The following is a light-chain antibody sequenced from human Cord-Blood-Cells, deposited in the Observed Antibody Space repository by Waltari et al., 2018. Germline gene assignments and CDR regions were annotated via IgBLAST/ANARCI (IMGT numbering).Light chain of an antibody. J-gene: IGKJ2*01. Sequence: DIQMTQSPSSLYASVGDRVTITCRASQSISSYLNWYQQKPGKAPKLLIYAASSLQSGVPSRFSGSGSETDFTLTISSLQPEDFATYYCQQSYSTPYTFGQGTKLEIK. CDR1: QSISSY. CDR2: AAS. CDR3: QQSYSTPYT. V-gene: IGKV1-39*01.